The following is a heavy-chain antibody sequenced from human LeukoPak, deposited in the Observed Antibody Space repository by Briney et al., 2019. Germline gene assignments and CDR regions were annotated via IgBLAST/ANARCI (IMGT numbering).Heavy chain of an antibody. V-gene: IGHV3-30*18. CDR1: GFTFSSYG. J-gene: IGHJ4*02. Sequence: GGSLRLSCAASGFTFSSYGMHWVRQAPGKGLEWVAVISYDGSNKYYADSVKGRFTISRDNSKSTLYLQMNSLRAEDTAVYYCAKDPDYDVLTGTSFDYWGQGALVTVSS. CDR2: ISYDGSNK. D-gene: IGHD3-9*01. CDR3: AKDPDYDVLTGTSFDY.